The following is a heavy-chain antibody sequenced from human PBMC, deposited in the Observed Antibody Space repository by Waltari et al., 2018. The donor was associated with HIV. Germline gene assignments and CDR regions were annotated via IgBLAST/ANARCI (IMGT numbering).Heavy chain of an antibody. Sequence: QIRLFQSDHVVRKPGASVTISCTTSGYPFINYHVTWVRQSLGQRLDWMGGITRYTANTNYTRESQGIVTLTTDAAAATAYLELRDLRPDDTAMYFCTRGNIWGSYRYFDYWGPGTLVTVS. V-gene: IGHV1-18*01. J-gene: IGHJ4*02. CDR3: TRGNIWGSYRYFDY. CDR1: GYPFINYH. D-gene: IGHD3-16*02. CDR2: ITRYTANT.